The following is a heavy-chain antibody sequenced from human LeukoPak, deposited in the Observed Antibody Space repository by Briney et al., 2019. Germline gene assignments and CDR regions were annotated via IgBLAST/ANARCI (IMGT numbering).Heavy chain of an antibody. CDR2: IKQDGSEK. V-gene: IGHV3-7*01. CDR1: GFTFSNYW. J-gene: IGHJ6*02. CDR3: AKDKRPSIFYGMDV. Sequence: GGSLRLSCAASGFTFSNYWMSWVRQAPGKGLEWVANIKQDGSEKYYVASVKGRFTISRDNAKNSLYLQMNSLRAEDTAVYYCAKDKRPSIFYGMDVWGQGTTVTVSS.